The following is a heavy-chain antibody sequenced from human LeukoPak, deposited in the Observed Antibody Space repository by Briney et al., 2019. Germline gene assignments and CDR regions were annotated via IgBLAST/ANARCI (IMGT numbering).Heavy chain of an antibody. CDR1: GGSMSSSLYY. J-gene: IGHJ4*02. CDR2: IYASGST. V-gene: IGHV4-39*02. CDR3: ARSLYYDILTGYAV. Sequence: SETLSLTCNVSGGSMSSSLYYWGWIRQPPGKGLDYIGSIYASGSTYYNPSLESRVTISKDTSKNHFSLRLNSVTAADTAVYYCARSLYYDILTGYAVWGQGTLVTVSS. D-gene: IGHD3-9*01.